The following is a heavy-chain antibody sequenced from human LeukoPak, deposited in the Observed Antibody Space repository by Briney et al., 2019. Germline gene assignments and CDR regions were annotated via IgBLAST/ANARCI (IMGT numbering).Heavy chain of an antibody. D-gene: IGHD3-22*01. CDR3: ANGGTYSSGP. J-gene: IGHJ5*02. CDR1: GFTFSNSW. V-gene: IGHV3-7*01. CDR2: IKPDGSAQ. Sequence: GGSLRLSCAASGFTFSNSWMSWVRQAPGKGLEWVATIKPDGSAQYYVDSVKGRFTISRDNAKNSLFLQIDSLRAEDTAVYYCANGGTYSSGPWGQGTLVTVSS.